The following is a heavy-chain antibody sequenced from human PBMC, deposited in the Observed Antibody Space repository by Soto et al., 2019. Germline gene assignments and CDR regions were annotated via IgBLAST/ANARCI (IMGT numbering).Heavy chain of an antibody. CDR3: AWYYDFWSGYFFDY. Sequence: ASVKVSCKASGYTFTSYCISWVRQAPGQWLEWMGWISAYNGNTNYAQKLQGRVTMTTDTSTSTAYMALRSLRSDYTSVYYCAWYYDFWSGYFFDYWGHGTLVTV. CDR2: ISAYNGNT. J-gene: IGHJ4*01. CDR1: GYTFTSYC. V-gene: IGHV1-18*01. D-gene: IGHD3-3*01.